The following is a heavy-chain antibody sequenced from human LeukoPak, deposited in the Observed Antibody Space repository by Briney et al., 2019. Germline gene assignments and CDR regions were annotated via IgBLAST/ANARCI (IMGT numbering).Heavy chain of an antibody. CDR1: GGSISSSSFY. CDR3: ARWEWELTYYFDY. J-gene: IGHJ4*02. Sequence: SETLSLTCSVSGGSISSSSFYWGWIRQPPGKGLEWIANIYYSGSTNYNPSLKSRVTISLDTSKNQFSLKLTSVTAADTAVYYCARWEWELTYYFDYWGQGTLVTVSS. CDR2: IYYSGST. V-gene: IGHV4-39*07. D-gene: IGHD1-26*01.